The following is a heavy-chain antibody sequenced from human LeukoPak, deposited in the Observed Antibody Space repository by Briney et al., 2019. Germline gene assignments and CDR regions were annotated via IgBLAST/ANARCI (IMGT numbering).Heavy chain of an antibody. J-gene: IGHJ4*02. V-gene: IGHV4-39*01. CDR3: ARRGVGAAGYFDN. CDR2: INYSGNT. CDR1: GGSISSSSYY. Sequence: SETLSLTCIVSGGSISSSSYYWSWIRQPPGKGLQWIGSINYSGNTYYNPSLKSRVIMSVDTSKNQFSLKLSSVTAADTAVYYCARRGVGAAGYFDNWGQGTLVTVSS. D-gene: IGHD1-26*01.